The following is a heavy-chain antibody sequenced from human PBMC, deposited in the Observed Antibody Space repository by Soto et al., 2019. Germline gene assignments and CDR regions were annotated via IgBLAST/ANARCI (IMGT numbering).Heavy chain of an antibody. CDR3: ARSHRDNWGSPDYFDY. CDR1: GGSISSGGYY. CDR2: IYYNGDT. V-gene: IGHV4-31*01. D-gene: IGHD7-27*01. Sequence: QVQLQESGPGLVKPSQTLSLTCTVSGGSISSGGYYWSWIRQHPGKGLEWIGYIYYNGDTYYNPSHKSPVSISIDTSKNQFSLRLTYVTAADTAVYYCARSHRDNWGSPDYFDYWGQGTLVTVSS. J-gene: IGHJ4*02.